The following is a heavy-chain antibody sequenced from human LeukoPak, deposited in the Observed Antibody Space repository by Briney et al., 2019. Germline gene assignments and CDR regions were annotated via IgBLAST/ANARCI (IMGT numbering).Heavy chain of an antibody. J-gene: IGHJ3*02. CDR3: ARGSVVVVPAAFQTLRTDI. CDR1: GYTFTGYY. CDR2: INPNSGGT. V-gene: IGHV1-2*02. Sequence: GASVKVSCKASGYTFTGYYMHGVRQAPGQGLEWMGLINPNSGGTNYAQKFQGRVTMTRDTSISTAYMELSRLRSDDTAVYYWARGSVVVVPAAFQTLRTDIWGQGTMVTVSS. D-gene: IGHD2-2*01.